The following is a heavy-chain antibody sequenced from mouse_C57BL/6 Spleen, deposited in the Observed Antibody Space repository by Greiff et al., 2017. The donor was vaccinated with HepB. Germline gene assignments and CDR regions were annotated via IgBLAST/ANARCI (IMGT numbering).Heavy chain of an antibody. CDR2: IWGDGST. V-gene: IGHV2-3*01. D-gene: IGHD1-1*01. J-gene: IGHJ2*01. Sequence: VQLVESGPGLVEPSQSLSITCTVSGFSLTSYGVSWVRQPPGKGLEWLGVIWGDGSTNYHSDLISRLSISKDNSKGQVFLNLNSLQTDDTATYYSAKVLRGDYFDDWGKGTTLTVSS. CDR3: AKVLRGDYFDD. CDR1: GFSLTSYG.